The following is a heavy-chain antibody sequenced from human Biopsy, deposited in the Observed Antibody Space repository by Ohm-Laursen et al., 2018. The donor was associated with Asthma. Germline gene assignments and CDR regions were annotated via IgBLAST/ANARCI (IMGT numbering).Heavy chain of an antibody. V-gene: IGHV1-3*04. D-gene: IGHD3-9*01. CDR2: VNTGNGDT. CDR1: GYNFISFA. Sequence: ASVKVSCKASGYNFISFAIHWVRQAPGQRLEWIGWVNTGNGDTKYSQKFQGRVTITRDTSASTAYMELRSLRSEDTATYYCARTYYNFLTGQVKDVFGVWGQGTMVTVSS. CDR3: ARTYYNFLTGQVKDVFGV. J-gene: IGHJ3*01.